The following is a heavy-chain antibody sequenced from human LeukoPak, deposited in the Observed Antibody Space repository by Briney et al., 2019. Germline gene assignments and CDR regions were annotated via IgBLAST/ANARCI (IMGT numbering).Heavy chain of an antibody. CDR3: ARLTSSWSFDY. CDR2: ISPDGSDT. J-gene: IGHJ4*02. D-gene: IGHD6-13*01. CDR1: GYSFTNYW. Sequence: GESLQISCKGSGYSFTNYWIGWVRPMPGKGLEWMGIISPDGSDTRYSPSFQGQVTISADKSITTAYLQWSSLKASDTAMYYCARLTSSWSFDYWGQGTLVTVSS. V-gene: IGHV5-51*01.